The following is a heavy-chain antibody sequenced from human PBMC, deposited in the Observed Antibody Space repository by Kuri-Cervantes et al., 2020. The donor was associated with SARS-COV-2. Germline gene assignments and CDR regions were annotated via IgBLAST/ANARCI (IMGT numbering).Heavy chain of an antibody. V-gene: IGHV3-23*01. J-gene: IGHJ6*02. D-gene: IGHD3-22*01. CDR2: ISESGGVT. Sequence: GESLKISCAASGFIFSSYGMNWVRQAPGKGLEWVSTISESGGVTYYADSVMGRFTILRDNSKNTLYLQMNSLRADDTAVYYCVKESSGRAPLMDVWGQGTTVTVSS. CDR3: VKESSGRAPLMDV. CDR1: GFIFSSYG.